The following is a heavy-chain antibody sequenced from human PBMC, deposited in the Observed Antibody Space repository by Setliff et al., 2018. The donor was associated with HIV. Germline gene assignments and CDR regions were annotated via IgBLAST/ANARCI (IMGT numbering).Heavy chain of an antibody. CDR2: IYGSGST. V-gene: IGHV4-4*09. J-gene: IGHJ5*01. Sequence: PSETLSLTCAVSGDSIGTYSWHWLRQPPGKGLEWIGYIYGSGSTDYNPSLTSRVTMSTDTPNNRFALKLTSVTAADTAVYYCAKRAVQDGTVTSSNWFESWGQGTLVTVSS. D-gene: IGHD1-7*01. CDR1: GDSIGTYS. CDR3: AKRAVQDGTVTSSNWFES.